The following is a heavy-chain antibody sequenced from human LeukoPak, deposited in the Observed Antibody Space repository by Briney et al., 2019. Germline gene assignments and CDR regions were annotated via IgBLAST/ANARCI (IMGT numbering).Heavy chain of an antibody. D-gene: IGHD3-22*01. V-gene: IGHV4-59*01. CDR1: GGSISSYY. CDR2: IYYSGST. CDR3: ARSWGFYYYDSSGYFAY. J-gene: IGHJ4*02. Sequence: SETLSLTCTVSGGSISSYYWTWIRQPPGKGLDWIGYIYYSGSTNYNPSLKSRVTISVDTSKNQFSLKLSSVTAADTAVYYCARSWGFYYYDSSGYFAYWGQGTLVTVSS.